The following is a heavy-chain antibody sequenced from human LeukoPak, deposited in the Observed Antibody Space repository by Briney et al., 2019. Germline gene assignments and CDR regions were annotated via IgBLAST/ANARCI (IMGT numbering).Heavy chain of an antibody. D-gene: IGHD2-8*01. Sequence: GGSLRLSCAASGFTFSSYEMNWVRQAPGKGLEWVSYISSSGSTIYYADSVKGRFTISRDNAKNSLYLQMNSLRAEDTAVYYCARGNWVFASAYFDYWGQGTLVTVSS. CDR3: ARGNWVFASAYFDY. V-gene: IGHV3-48*03. CDR1: GFTFSSYE. CDR2: ISSSGSTI. J-gene: IGHJ4*02.